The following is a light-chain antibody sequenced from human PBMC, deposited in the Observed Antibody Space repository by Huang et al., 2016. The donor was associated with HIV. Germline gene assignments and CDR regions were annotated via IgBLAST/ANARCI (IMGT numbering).Light chain of an antibody. V-gene: IGKV4-1*01. J-gene: IGKJ3*01. CDR1: QSLLYRSNNKNY. Sequence: DIVMTQSPDSLAVSLGERAAINCKSSQSLLYRSNNKNYLAWYQQKPGQPPKRLIYWASTRESGVPDRFSGSGYGTDFTLTISSLQAADVAVYYCQQYYNTPFTFGPGTKVDIK. CDR3: QQYYNTPFT. CDR2: WAS.